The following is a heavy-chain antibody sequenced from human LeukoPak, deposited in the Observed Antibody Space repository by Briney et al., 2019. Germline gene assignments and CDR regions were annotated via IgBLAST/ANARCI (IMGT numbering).Heavy chain of an antibody. CDR2: IGSSRSTI. J-gene: IGHJ6*03. D-gene: IGHD6-6*01. Sequence: GGSLRLSCAASGFTFSNYNMNWVRQAPGTGLGWVSYIGSSRSTIYYADSVKGRFTISRDNAKSSLYLQMYSLRAEDTAVYYCAIVLTDYYYMNVWGKGTTVTASS. CDR1: GFTFSNYN. CDR3: AIVLTDYYYMNV. V-gene: IGHV3-48*04.